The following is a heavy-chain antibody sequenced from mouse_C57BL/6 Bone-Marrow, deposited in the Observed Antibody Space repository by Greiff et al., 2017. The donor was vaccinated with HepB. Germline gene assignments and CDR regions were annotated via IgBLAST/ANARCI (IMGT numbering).Heavy chain of an antibody. CDR1: GYTFTSYW. Sequence: QVQLQQSGAELVRPGSSVKLFCKASGYTFTSYWMDWVKQRPGQGLEWIGNIYPSDSETHYNQKFKDKATLTVDKSSSTDYMQLSSLTSEDSAVYYCASGVLLRLDYWGQGTTLTVSS. V-gene: IGHV1-61*01. D-gene: IGHD1-1*01. J-gene: IGHJ2*01. CDR3: ASGVLLRLDY. CDR2: IYPSDSET.